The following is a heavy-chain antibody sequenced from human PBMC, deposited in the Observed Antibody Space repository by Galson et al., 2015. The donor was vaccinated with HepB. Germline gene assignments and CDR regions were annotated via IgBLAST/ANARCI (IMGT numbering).Heavy chain of an antibody. Sequence: SLRLSCAASGFTFSNAWMSWVRQAPGKGLEWVGRIKSKTDGGTTDYAAPVKGRFTISRDDSKNTLYLQMNSLKTEDTAVYYCTTVKTMYYYDSSGYFDYWGQGTLVTVSS. V-gene: IGHV3-15*01. J-gene: IGHJ4*02. CDR3: TTVKTMYYYDSSGYFDY. CDR1: GFTFSNAW. CDR2: IKSKTDGGTT. D-gene: IGHD3-22*01.